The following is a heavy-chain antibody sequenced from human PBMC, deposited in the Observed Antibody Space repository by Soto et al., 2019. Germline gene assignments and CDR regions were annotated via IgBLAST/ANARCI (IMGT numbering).Heavy chain of an antibody. CDR1: GFTFSSYA. CDR3: VTPYYDFWSGYYTGGLDV. D-gene: IGHD3-3*01. V-gene: IGHV3-64D*06. Sequence: PGGSLRLSCSASGFTFSSYAVHWVRQAPGKGLEYVSAISSNGGSTYYADSVKGRFTISRDNSKNTLYLQMSSLRAEGTAVYYCVTPYYDFWSGYYTGGLDVWGQGTTVTVSS. J-gene: IGHJ6*02. CDR2: ISSNGGST.